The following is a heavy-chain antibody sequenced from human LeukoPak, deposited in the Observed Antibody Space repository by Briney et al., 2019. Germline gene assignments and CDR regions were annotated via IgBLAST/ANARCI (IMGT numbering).Heavy chain of an antibody. J-gene: IGHJ6*02. Sequence: PSETLSLTCAVNGGSFSGYYWSWIRQPPGKGLRWIGEINHSGSTNYNPSLTSRVTISVDTSKNQFSLKLSSVTAADTAVYYCARVSSGYYGSGSYKGMDVWGQGATVTVSS. CDR3: ARVSSGYYGSGSYKGMDV. CDR2: INHSGST. CDR1: GGSFSGYY. V-gene: IGHV4-34*01. D-gene: IGHD3-10*01.